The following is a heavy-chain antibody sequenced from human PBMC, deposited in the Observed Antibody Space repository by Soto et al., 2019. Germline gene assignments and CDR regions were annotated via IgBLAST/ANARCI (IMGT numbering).Heavy chain of an antibody. CDR1: GFIFSRNA. CDR3: ARGLAPYYFDY. J-gene: IGHJ4*02. Sequence: PGGSLRLSCATSGFIFSRNAINWVRQAPGKGLEWVSLISGSGGVTYYTDSVKGRFSISRANSKNTVYLQMNSLKAEDTAVYYCARGLAPYYFDYWGQGTLVTVSS. V-gene: IGHV3-23*01. D-gene: IGHD6-19*01. CDR2: ISGSGGVT.